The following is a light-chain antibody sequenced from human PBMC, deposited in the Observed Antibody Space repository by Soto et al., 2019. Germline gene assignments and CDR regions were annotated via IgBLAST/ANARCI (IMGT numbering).Light chain of an antibody. J-gene: IGKJ4*01. CDR3: QKYNSALALT. Sequence: DIQMTQSPSSLSASVGDRVTITCRASQGISNYLAWYQQKPGKVPKLLIYAASTLQSGVPSRFSGSGSGTDFTLTISSLQPEDDATYYCQKYNSALALTFGGGTKVEIK. V-gene: IGKV1-27*01. CDR1: QGISNY. CDR2: AAS.